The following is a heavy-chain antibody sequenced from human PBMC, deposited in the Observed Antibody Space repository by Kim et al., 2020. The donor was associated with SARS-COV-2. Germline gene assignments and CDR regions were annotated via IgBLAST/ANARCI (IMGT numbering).Heavy chain of an antibody. V-gene: IGHV7-4-1*02. J-gene: IGHJ3*02. CDR1: GYTFTSYA. CDR3: AGGRVRSFFCSGGSCPSLTPTLNDAFDI. D-gene: IGHD2-15*01. Sequence: ASVKVSCKASGYTFTSYAMNWVRQAPGQGFEWMGWINTNTGNPTYAQGFTGRFVFSLDTSVSTAYLQISSLKAEVTAVYYCAGGRVRSFFCSGGSCPSLTPTLNDAFDIWGQGTMVTVSS. CDR2: INTNTGNP.